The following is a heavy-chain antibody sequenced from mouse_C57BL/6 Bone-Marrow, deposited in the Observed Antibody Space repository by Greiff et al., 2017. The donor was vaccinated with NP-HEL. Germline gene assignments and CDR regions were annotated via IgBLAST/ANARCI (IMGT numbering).Heavy chain of an antibody. CDR2: IDPSDSYT. D-gene: IGHD2-3*01. CDR1: GYTFTSYW. Sequence: QVQLQQPGAELVRPGTSVKLSCKASGYTFTSYWMHWVKQRPGQGLEWIGVIDPSDSYTNYNQKFKGKATLTVDTSSSTAYMQLSSLTSEDSAVYYCARRGDGYSSDYWGKGTTLTVSS. CDR3: ARRGDGYSSDY. V-gene: IGHV1-59*01. J-gene: IGHJ2*01.